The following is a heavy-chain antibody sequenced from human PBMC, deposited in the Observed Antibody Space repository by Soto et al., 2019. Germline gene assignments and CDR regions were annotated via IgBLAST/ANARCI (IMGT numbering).Heavy chain of an antibody. D-gene: IGHD3-22*01. CDR2: IIPIFGTA. V-gene: IGHV1-69*13. Sequence: ASVKVSCKASGGTFSSCAISWVRQAPGQGLEWMGGIIPIFGTANYAQKFQGRVTITADESTSTAYMELSSLRSEDTEVDSCETESKIEVRVPGDVWGQGTTVTVSS. CDR3: ETESKIEVRVPGDV. J-gene: IGHJ6*02. CDR1: GGTFSSCA.